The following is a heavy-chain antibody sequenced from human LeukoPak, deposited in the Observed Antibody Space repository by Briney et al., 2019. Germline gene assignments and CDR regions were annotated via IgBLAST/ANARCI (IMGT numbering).Heavy chain of an antibody. CDR2: ISSSGSTI. CDR1: GFTFSDYY. D-gene: IGHD5-24*01. CDR3: AKDPFGGNRGASWLQFFDY. Sequence: GGSLRLSCAASGFTFSDYYMSWIRQAPGKGLEWVSYISSSGSTIYYADSVKGRFTISRDNAKNSLYLQMNSLRAEDTAVYYCAKDPFGGNRGASWLQFFDYWGQGTLVTVSS. V-gene: IGHV3-11*04. J-gene: IGHJ4*02.